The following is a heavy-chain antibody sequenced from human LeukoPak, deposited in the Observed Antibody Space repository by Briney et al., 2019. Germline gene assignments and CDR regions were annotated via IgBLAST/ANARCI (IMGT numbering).Heavy chain of an antibody. CDR3: ARAYSSSWYLNWFDP. Sequence: SETLSLTCTVSGDSISSGDYYWSWIRQPAGKGLEWIGRISSSGSTYYNPSLKSRVTISIDTSKNQFSLKLSSVTAADTAIYYCARAYSSSWYLNWFDPWGQGTLVTVSS. D-gene: IGHD6-13*01. V-gene: IGHV4-61*02. CDR2: ISSSGST. CDR1: GDSISSGDYY. J-gene: IGHJ5*02.